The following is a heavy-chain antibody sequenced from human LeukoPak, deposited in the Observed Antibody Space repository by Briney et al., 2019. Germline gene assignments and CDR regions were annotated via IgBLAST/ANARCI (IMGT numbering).Heavy chain of an antibody. CDR3: ARDRDCSGGSCYSSSWFDP. J-gene: IGHJ5*02. Sequence: SVKVSCRASGYAFSSYGISWVRQAPGQGLEWMGRIIPIFGTANYAQKFQGRVTITTDESTSTAYMELSSLRSEDTAVYYCARDRDCSGGSCYSSSWFDPWGQGTLVTVSS. D-gene: IGHD2-15*01. CDR2: IIPIFGTA. CDR1: GYAFSSYG. V-gene: IGHV1-69*05.